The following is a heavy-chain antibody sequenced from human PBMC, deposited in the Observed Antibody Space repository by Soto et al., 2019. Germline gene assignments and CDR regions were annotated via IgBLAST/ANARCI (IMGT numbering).Heavy chain of an antibody. CDR2: IIPIFGTA. Sequence: QVQLVQSGAEVKKPGSSVKVSCKASGGTFSSYAISWVRQAPGQGLEWMGGIIPIFGTANYAQKFQGRVTITADESTSTAYMELSSLRSEDTAVYYCARDGERCYSCGYWGYVDYWGQGTLVTVSS. CDR1: GGTFSSYA. V-gene: IGHV1-69*12. CDR3: ARDGERCYSCGYWGYVDY. D-gene: IGHD5-18*01. J-gene: IGHJ4*02.